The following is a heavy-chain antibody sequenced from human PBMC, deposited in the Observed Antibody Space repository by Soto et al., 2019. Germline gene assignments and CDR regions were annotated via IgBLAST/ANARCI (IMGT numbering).Heavy chain of an antibody. D-gene: IGHD3-16*01. CDR2: MSSDGTAN. J-gene: IGHJ4*02. V-gene: IGHV3-30*18. CDR3: TKTPWGKYYSSWFDY. Sequence: QVQLVESGGGVVQPGRSLRLSCEASGFTFSSYAVHWVRQAPGKGLEGVAYMSSDGTANYYADSVKGRFTISRDNSKSTLYLQMTSLRAEDTALYYSTKTPWGKYYSSWFDYWGQGTLVTVSS. CDR1: GFTFSSYA.